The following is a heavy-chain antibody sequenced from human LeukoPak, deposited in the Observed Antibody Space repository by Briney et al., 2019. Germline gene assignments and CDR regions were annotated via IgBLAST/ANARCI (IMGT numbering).Heavy chain of an antibody. J-gene: IGHJ4*02. Sequence: GGSLRLSCAASGFTFSSYGMHWVRQAPGKGLEWVAVISYDGSNKYYADSVKGRFTISRDNSKNTLYLQMNSLRAEDTAVYYCAKEVEPAAAIPFDYWGQGTLVTVSS. CDR1: GFTFSSYG. D-gene: IGHD2-2*01. CDR3: AKEVEPAAAIPFDY. CDR2: ISYDGSNK. V-gene: IGHV3-30*18.